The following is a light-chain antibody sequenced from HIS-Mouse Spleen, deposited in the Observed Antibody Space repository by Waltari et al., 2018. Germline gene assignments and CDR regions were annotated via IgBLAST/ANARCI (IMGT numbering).Light chain of an antibody. V-gene: IGKV1-9*01. CDR1: QGISSY. CDR2: AAS. J-gene: IGKJ3*01. CDR3: QQLNSYRFT. Sequence: DIQLTQSPSFLSVSAGDRVTITCRASQGISSYLAWYQQKPGKAPKLLIYAASTLQSGVPSRFSGSGSGTEFTLTISSLQPEDFATYYCQQLNSYRFTFGPGTKVDIK.